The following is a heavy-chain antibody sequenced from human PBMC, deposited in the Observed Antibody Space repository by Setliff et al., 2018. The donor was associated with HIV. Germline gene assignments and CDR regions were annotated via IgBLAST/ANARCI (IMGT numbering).Heavy chain of an antibody. Sequence: SETLSLTCSVSGGSIGGYSWGWIRQSPGKGLEWIGYIYSSGSTNYNPSLKSRVTISVDTSKNQFSLQLTSVTAADTAVYYCARSGNILTDYSYYSYFMDVWGGGTTVTVSS. CDR3: ARSGNILTDYSYYSYFMDV. V-gene: IGHV4-4*09. CDR2: IYSSGST. J-gene: IGHJ6*03. D-gene: IGHD3-9*01. CDR1: GGSIGGYS.